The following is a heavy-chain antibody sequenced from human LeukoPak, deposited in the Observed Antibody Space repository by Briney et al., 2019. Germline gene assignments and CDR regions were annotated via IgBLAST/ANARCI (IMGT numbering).Heavy chain of an antibody. CDR3: ARINGSGCLDY. CDR2: IIPIFGTA. V-gene: IGHV1-69*06. J-gene: IGHJ4*02. Sequence: ASVKVSCKASGGTFSNYSINWVRQAPGQGLEWMGRIIPIFGTANYAQKFQGRVTITADKSTSTAYMELSSLRSEDTAVYYCARINGSGCLDYWGQGTLVTVSS. D-gene: IGHD3-22*01. CDR1: GGTFSNYS.